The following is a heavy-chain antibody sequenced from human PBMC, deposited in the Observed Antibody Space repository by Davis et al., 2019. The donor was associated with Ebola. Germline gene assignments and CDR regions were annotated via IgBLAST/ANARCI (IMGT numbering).Heavy chain of an antibody. Sequence: PGGSLRLSCAASGFTFSSYGMHWVRQAPGKGLEWVAVISYDGSNKYYADSVKGRFTISRDNSKNTLYLQMNSLRAEDTAVYYCAKEGGIAAAGLDYWGQGTLVTVSS. J-gene: IGHJ4*02. CDR2: ISYDGSNK. CDR1: GFTFSSYG. CDR3: AKEGGIAAAGLDY. V-gene: IGHV3-30*18. D-gene: IGHD6-13*01.